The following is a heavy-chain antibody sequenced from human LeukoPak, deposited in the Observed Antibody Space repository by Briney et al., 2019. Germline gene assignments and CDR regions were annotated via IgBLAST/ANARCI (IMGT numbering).Heavy chain of an antibody. CDR2: ISGSSSHT. V-gene: IGHV3-11*06. CDR3: ARFELDSGGYATNFDS. D-gene: IGHD3-22*01. CDR1: GFTVSSNY. J-gene: IGHJ4*02. Sequence: PGGSLRLSCAASGFTVSSNYMSWVRQTPGKGLEWLSYISGSSSHTLYADSVKGRFTISRDNAKNSLYLQMSSLRAEDTAVYYCARFELDSGGYATNFDSWGQGTLVTVSP.